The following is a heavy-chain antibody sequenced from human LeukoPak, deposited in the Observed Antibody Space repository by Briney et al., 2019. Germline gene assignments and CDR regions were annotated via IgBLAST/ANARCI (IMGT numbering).Heavy chain of an antibody. CDR2: MNPNSGNT. D-gene: IGHD6-19*01. CDR3: ARSGFHGGWYRGDFDY. CDR1: GYTFTSYD. V-gene: IGHV1-18*01. Sequence: ASVKVSCKASGYTFTSYDINWVRQATGQGLEWMGWMNPNSGNTNYAQKLQGRVTMTTDTSTSTAYMELRSLRSDDTAVYYCARSGFHGGWYRGDFDYWGQGTLVTVSS. J-gene: IGHJ4*02.